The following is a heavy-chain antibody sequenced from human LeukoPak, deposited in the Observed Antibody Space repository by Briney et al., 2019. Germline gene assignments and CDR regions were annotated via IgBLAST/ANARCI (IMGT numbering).Heavy chain of an antibody. V-gene: IGHV3-48*03. Sequence: PRGSLRLSCAASGFTFSSYEMNWVRQAPGKGLEWVSYISSSGSTIYYADSVKGRFTISRDNAKNSLYLQMNSLRAEDTAVYYCARVGGSSSIGGDYWGQGTLVTVSS. D-gene: IGHD2-2*01. CDR2: ISSSGSTI. J-gene: IGHJ4*02. CDR1: GFTFSSYE. CDR3: ARVGGSSSIGGDY.